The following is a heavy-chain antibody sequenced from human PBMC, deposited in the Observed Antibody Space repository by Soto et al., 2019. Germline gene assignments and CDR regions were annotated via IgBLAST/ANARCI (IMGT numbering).Heavy chain of an antibody. CDR1: GYTFSTYD. CDR2: MNPNSGDT. J-gene: IGHJ6*02. Sequence: ASVKVSCKTSGYTFSTYDITWVRQASGQGLEWMVCMNPNSGDTGYAQKFLGRLTMTRDSTIRTVYMELISLSSEDTAVYYCARVNYYGSGSYQDFFYFYALDVWGQ. V-gene: IGHV1-8*01. CDR3: ARVNYYGSGSYQDFFYFYALDV. D-gene: IGHD3-10*01.